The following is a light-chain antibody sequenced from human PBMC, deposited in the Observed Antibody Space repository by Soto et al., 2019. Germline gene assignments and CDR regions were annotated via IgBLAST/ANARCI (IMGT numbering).Light chain of an antibody. CDR1: QSVSSTS. V-gene: IGKV3-20*01. CDR3: QQYGTSSLT. CDR2: HVS. Sequence: DIVLTQSPGTLYLSPGERAILSCRASQSVSSTSLAWYQQRPGQAPRLLIYHVSSRANGIPGRFSGSGSGTDFTLTISTLEPEDFAVYYCQQYGTSSLTFGGGTRVEI. J-gene: IGKJ4*01.